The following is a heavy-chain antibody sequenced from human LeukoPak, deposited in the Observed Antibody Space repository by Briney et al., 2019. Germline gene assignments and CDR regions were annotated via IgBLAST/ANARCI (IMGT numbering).Heavy chain of an antibody. D-gene: IGHD2-15*01. V-gene: IGHV3-53*01. CDR2: IYFGGTT. CDR3: AKGGGGHFDY. CDR1: GFTVSSNY. J-gene: IGHJ4*02. Sequence: GGSLRLSCAASGFTVSSNYMTWVRQAPGQGLEWVSVIYFGGTTYYADSVKGRFTISRDNSKNTVYLQMNSLRVEDTAVYYCAKGGGGHFDYWGQGTLVTVSS.